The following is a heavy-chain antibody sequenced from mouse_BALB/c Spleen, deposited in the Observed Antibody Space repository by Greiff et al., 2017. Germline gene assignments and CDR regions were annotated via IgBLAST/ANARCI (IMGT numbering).Heavy chain of an antibody. V-gene: IGHV3-2*02. CDR3: ARSASDDGNWYFDV. J-gene: IGHJ1*01. CDR1: GYSITSDYA. D-gene: IGHD2-3*01. CDR2: ISYSGST. Sequence: EVNLVESGPGLVKPSQSLSLTCTVTGYSITSDYAWHWIRQFPGNKLEWMGYISYSGSTSYNPSLKSRISITRDTSKNQFFLQLNSVTTEDTATYYCARSASDDGNWYFDVWGAGTTVTVSS.